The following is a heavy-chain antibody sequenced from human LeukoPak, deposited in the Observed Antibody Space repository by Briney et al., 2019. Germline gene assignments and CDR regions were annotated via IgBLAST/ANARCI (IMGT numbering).Heavy chain of an antibody. CDR3: AKNRKFGDLVYYYYYMDV. D-gene: IGHD3-10*01. CDR1: GFTFSGSA. CDR2: ISYDGSSK. Sequence: GGSLRLSCAASGFTFSGSAMHWVRQASGKGLEWVAVISYDGSSKNYADSVKGRFTISRDNSKNTLYLQVNSLRAEDTAVYFCAKNRKFGDLVYYYYYMDVWGKGTTVTVSS. J-gene: IGHJ6*03. V-gene: IGHV3-30*04.